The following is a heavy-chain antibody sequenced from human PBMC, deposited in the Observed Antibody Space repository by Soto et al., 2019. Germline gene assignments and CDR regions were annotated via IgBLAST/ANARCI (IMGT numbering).Heavy chain of an antibody. D-gene: IGHD2-21*01. J-gene: IGHJ6*04. Sequence: QITLKESGPTLVKPTQTLTLTCNFSGFSLTTYGAGVGWIRQPPGKAPEWLALIYLDAHKTFRSSLESSLTIPKDNSKDQVVLTMSNMDPVDTATYYCTHKNHGPNSATCGRDCYMDVWGRGTTVTVSS. V-gene: IGHV2-5*02. CDR2: IYLDAHK. CDR1: GFSLTTYGAG. CDR3: THKNHGPNSATCGRDCYMDV.